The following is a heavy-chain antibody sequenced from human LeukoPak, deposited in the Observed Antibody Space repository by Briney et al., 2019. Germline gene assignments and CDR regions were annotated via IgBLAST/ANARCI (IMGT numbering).Heavy chain of an antibody. CDR1: GYSISSGYY. CDR3: ARDAYSGYDDHFDY. J-gene: IGHJ4*02. Sequence: SETLSLTCTVSGYSISSGYYWGWIRQPPGKGLEWIGSIYHSGSTYYNPSLKSRVTISVDTSKNQFSLKLSSVTAADTAVYYCARDAYSGYDDHFDYWGQGTLVTVSS. V-gene: IGHV4-38-2*02. D-gene: IGHD5-12*01. CDR2: IYHSGST.